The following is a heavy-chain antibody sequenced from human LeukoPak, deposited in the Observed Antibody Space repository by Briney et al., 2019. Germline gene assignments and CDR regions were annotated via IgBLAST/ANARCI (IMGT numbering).Heavy chain of an antibody. Sequence: PSETLSLTCAVYGGSFSGYYCKWFRQPPGKGLEWIGEIKHSGVTNYNPSLKSRITVSVDTSKNQFSLKLRSMTAADTAVFYCARGAIRGIAVAGYWGQGTQVTVSS. CDR3: ARGAIRGIAVAGY. D-gene: IGHD6-19*01. V-gene: IGHV4-34*01. CDR2: IKHSGVT. J-gene: IGHJ4*02. CDR1: GGSFSGYY.